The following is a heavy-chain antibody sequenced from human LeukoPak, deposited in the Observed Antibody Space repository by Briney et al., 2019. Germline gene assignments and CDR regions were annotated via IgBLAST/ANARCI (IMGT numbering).Heavy chain of an antibody. CDR3: ARGSSSAWGRFDF. CDR1: GFTFSSYW. D-gene: IGHD2-2*01. V-gene: IGHV3-7*03. CDR2: IKQDGSEK. Sequence: GGSLRLSCAASGFTFSSYWMSWVRQAPGKGLEWVANIKQDGSEKYYVDSVKGRFTISRDNSKNTVYLQMNSLRAEDTAVYHCARGSSSAWGRFDFWGQGTLVTVSS. J-gene: IGHJ4*02.